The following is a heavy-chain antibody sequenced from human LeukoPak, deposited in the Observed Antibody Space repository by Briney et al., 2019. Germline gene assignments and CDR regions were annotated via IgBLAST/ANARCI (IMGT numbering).Heavy chain of an antibody. Sequence: GESLKISCKGSGYSFTNYWIGWVRQTPGKGLEWMGIIYPGDSDVRYSPSFQGQVTISADKSINTAYLQRSSLKASDTAIYYCARGGSHFEYWGQGTLVTVSS. CDR1: GYSFTNYW. V-gene: IGHV5-51*01. CDR2: IYPGDSDV. J-gene: IGHJ4*02. CDR3: ARGGSHFEY. D-gene: IGHD3-16*01.